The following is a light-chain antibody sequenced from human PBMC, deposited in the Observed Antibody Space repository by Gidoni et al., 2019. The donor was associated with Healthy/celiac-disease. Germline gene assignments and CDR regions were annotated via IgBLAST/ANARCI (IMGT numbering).Light chain of an antibody. CDR1: QSISSW. J-gene: IGKJ5*01. Sequence: DIQMTQSPSTLSASAGDRVTITCRASQSISSWLAWYQQKPGKSPKLLIYKASSLESGDPSRFSGSGSGTAFTLTIISLQPDDFATYYCQQYNSYSITFGQETRLEIK. V-gene: IGKV1-5*03. CDR3: QQYNSYSIT. CDR2: KAS.